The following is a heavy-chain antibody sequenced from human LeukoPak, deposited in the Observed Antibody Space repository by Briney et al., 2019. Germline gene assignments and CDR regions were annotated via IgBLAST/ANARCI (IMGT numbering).Heavy chain of an antibody. CDR2: IWDDGSNE. J-gene: IGHJ3*02. V-gene: IGHV3-33*01. CDR3: AIVPNEACSSTSCSAFHI. D-gene: IGHD2-2*01. Sequence: GGSLRLSCAASGFTFSSYGMHWVRPAPGKGLEWVAVIWDDGSNEYYAGSVKGGFTISRDNPKKTLHLQMNSLRDEDKAVYYCAIVPNEACSSTSCSAFHIWGQPTIVTVS. CDR1: GFTFSSYG.